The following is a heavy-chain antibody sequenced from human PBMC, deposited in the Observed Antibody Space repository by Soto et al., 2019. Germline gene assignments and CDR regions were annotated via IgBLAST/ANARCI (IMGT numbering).Heavy chain of an antibody. CDR3: ARVRYCISTSCYGGDAFDI. D-gene: IGHD2-2*01. Sequence: QLQLQESGSGLVKPSQTLSLTCAVSGGSISSGGYSWSWIRQPPGKGLEWIGYIYHSGSTYYNPSLKRPITISIDRSKNQFSLKLSSVTAADTAVYYCARVRYCISTSCYGGDAFDIWGQGTMVTVSS. CDR1: GGSISSGGYS. CDR2: IYHSGST. J-gene: IGHJ3*02. V-gene: IGHV4-30-2*01.